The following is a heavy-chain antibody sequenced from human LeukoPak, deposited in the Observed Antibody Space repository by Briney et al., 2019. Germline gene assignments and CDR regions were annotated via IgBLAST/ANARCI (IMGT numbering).Heavy chain of an antibody. CDR2: IKQDGSEK. D-gene: IGHD2-2*01. J-gene: IGHJ4*02. CDR1: RFTFSSYW. Sequence: HPGGSLRLSCAASRFTFSSYWMSWVRQAPGKGLEWVANIKQDGSEKYYVDSVKGRFTISRDNAKNSLYLQMNSLRAEDTAVYYCARDLLYCSSTNCYYEEGTGVDYWGQGTLVTVSS. CDR3: ARDLLYCSSTNCYYEEGTGVDY. V-gene: IGHV3-7*01.